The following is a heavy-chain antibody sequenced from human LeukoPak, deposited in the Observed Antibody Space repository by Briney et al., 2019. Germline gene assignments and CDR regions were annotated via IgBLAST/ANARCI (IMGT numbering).Heavy chain of an antibody. CDR1: GFTFSTYW. CDR2: TSSDGSTP. J-gene: IGHJ4*02. V-gene: IGHV3-74*01. D-gene: IGHD1-14*01. CDR3: TSVGSGTTRDY. Sequence: GGSLRLSCAASGFTFSTYWMHWVRQAPGKGLVWVSRTSSDGSTPSYADSVKGRFTISRDNAKNTLYLQMNSLRAEDTAVYYCTSVGSGTTRDYWGQGTLVTVSS.